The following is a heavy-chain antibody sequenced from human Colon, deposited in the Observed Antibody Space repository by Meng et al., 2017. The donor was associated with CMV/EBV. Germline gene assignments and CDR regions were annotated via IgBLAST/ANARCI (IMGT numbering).Heavy chain of an antibody. V-gene: IGHV3-11*01. CDR2: ISSSGSTI. CDR1: GFTFSDYY. Sequence: AYGFTFSDYYMSWIRQAPGKGLEWVSYISSSGSTIYYADSVKGRFTISRDNAKNSLYLQMNSLRAEDTAVYYCARAGVIAARYFDYWGQGTLVTVSS. D-gene: IGHD6-6*01. J-gene: IGHJ4*02. CDR3: ARAGVIAARYFDY.